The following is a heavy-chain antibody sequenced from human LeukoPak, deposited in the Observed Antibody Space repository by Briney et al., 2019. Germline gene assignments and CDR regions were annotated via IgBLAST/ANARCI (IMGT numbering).Heavy chain of an antibody. CDR1: GFTVSSNS. V-gene: IGHV3-53*01. CDR2: IFSST. CDR3: ARGGSYLSAFDI. J-gene: IGHJ3*02. D-gene: IGHD1-26*01. Sequence: GGSLRLSCTVSGFTVSSNSMSWVRQAPGKGLEWVSFIFSSTHYSDSVKGRFTISRDNSKNTLYLQMNSLRAEDTAVYYCARGGSYLSAFDIWGQGTMVTVSS.